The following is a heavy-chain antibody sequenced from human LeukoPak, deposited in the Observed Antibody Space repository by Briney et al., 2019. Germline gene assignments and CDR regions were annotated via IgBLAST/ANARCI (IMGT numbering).Heavy chain of an antibody. CDR2: IGTAGDT. Sequence: QTGGSLRLSCAASGFTFSSYDMHWVRHATGKGLEWVSAIGTAGDTYYPGSVKGRFTISRENAKNSLYLQMNSLRAGDTAVYYCARGKVRGVMSWYYYYGMDVWGQGTTVTVSS. J-gene: IGHJ6*02. CDR1: GFTFSSYD. V-gene: IGHV3-13*01. D-gene: IGHD3-10*01. CDR3: ARGKVRGVMSWYYYYGMDV.